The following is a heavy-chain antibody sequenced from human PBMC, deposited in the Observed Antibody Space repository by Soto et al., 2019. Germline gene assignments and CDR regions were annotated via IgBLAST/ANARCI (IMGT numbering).Heavy chain of an antibody. CDR3: ARKEFRDKSKWFES. CDR2: TYYRSNWYN. D-gene: IGHD3-10*01. CDR1: GDSVSSKSVA. V-gene: IGHV6-1*01. J-gene: IGHJ5*01. Sequence: PSQTLSLTCAISGDSVSSKSVAWNWIRQSPSRGLEWLGRTYYRSNWYNDYALSVGSRISINADTSRKQFSLQLKYVTPEDTALYYCARKEFRDKSKWFESWGQGTLVTVSS.